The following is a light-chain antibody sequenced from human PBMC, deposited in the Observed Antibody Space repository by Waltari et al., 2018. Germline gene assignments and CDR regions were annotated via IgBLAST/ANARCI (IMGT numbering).Light chain of an antibody. J-gene: IGLJ1*01. CDR1: GSDIGSYNR. V-gene: IGLV2-18*02. CDR2: EVN. Sequence: QSALTQPPSVSGSPGQSVTISCSGTGSDIGSYNRVSWYQQSPGTAPRLMIYEVNSLPSGVPDRFSGSKSGTTASLTISGLQAEDEADYYCSSYTTSTTQVFGTGTKVTVL. CDR3: SSYTTSTTQV.